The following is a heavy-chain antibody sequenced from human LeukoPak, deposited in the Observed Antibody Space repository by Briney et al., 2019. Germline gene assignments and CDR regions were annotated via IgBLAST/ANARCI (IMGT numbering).Heavy chain of an antibody. Sequence: SETLSLTCAVSGGSISSGGYSWSWIRQPPGKGLEWIGYIYHSGSTYYNPSLKSRVTISVDRSKNQFSLKLSSVTAADTAVYYCARGFGGYGMDVWGQGTTVTVSS. V-gene: IGHV4-30-2*01. D-gene: IGHD3-3*01. J-gene: IGHJ6*02. CDR1: GGSISSGGYS. CDR3: ARGFGGYGMDV. CDR2: IYHSGST.